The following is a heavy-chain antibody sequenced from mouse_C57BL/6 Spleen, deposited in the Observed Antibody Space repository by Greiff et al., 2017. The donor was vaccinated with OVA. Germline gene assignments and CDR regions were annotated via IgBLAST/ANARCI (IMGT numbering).Heavy chain of an antibody. CDR3: ARTYYDYYLDY. D-gene: IGHD2-4*01. Sequence: QVHVKQPGAELVKPGASVKLSCKASGYTFTSYWMQWVKQRPGQGLEWIGEIDPSDSYTNYNQKFKGKATLTVDTSSSTAYMQLSSLTSEDSAVYYCARTYYDYYLDYWGQGTTLTVSS. CDR2: IDPSDSYT. J-gene: IGHJ2*01. CDR1: GYTFTSYW. V-gene: IGHV1-50*01.